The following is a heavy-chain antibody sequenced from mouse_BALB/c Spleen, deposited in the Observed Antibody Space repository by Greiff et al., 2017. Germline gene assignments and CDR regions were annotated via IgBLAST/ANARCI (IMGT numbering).Heavy chain of an antibody. CDR1: GFTFSDYY. J-gene: IGHJ3*01. CDR2: ISDGGSYT. V-gene: IGHV5-4*02. CDR3: ARDISTMITTFAY. D-gene: IGHD2-4*01. Sequence: EVKLMESGGGLVKPGGSLKLSCAASGFTFSDYYMYWVRQTPEKRLEWVATISDGGSYTYYPDSVKGRFTISRDNAKNNLYLQMSSLKSEDTAMYYCARDISTMITTFAYWGQGTLVTVSA.